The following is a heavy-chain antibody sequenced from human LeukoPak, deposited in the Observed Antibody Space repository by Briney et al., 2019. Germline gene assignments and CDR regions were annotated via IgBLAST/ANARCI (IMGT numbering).Heavy chain of an antibody. Sequence: PGGSLRLSCAASGFTFSSYAMHWARQAPGKGLEWVASINHNGNVNYYVDSVKGRFTISRDNAKNSLYLQMSNLRAEDTAVYYCARDGVTIFGVVVPFDYWGQGTLVTVSS. J-gene: IGHJ4*02. CDR1: GFTFSSYA. CDR3: ARDGVTIFGVVVPFDY. CDR2: INHNGNVN. D-gene: IGHD3-3*01. V-gene: IGHV3-7*03.